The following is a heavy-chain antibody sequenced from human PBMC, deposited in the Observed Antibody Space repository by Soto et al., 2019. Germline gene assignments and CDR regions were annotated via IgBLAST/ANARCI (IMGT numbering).Heavy chain of an antibody. J-gene: IGHJ6*02. CDR3: ARDGIRVYYDSSGPTDV. CDR1: GGSFSGYY. Sequence: PSETLSLTCAVYGGSFSGYYWSWIRQPPGKGLEWIGEINHSGSTNYNPSLKSRVTISVDTSKNQFSLKLSSVTAADTAVYYCARDGIRVYYDSSGPTDVWGQGTTVTVSS. V-gene: IGHV4-34*01. D-gene: IGHD3-22*01. CDR2: INHSGST.